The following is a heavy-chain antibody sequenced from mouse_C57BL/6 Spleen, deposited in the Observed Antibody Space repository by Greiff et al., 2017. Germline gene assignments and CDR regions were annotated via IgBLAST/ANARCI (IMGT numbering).Heavy chain of an antibody. Sequence: VQLQQPGAELVMPGASVKLSCKASGYTFTSYWMHWVKQRPGQGLEWIGEIDPSDSYTNYNQKFKGKSTVTVDKSSSTAYMQLSSLTSEDSAVYYCARSGRDSSGYEFAYWGQGTLVTVSA. V-gene: IGHV1-69*01. CDR2: IDPSDSYT. CDR1: GYTFTSYW. J-gene: IGHJ3*01. D-gene: IGHD3-2*02. CDR3: ARSGRDSSGYEFAY.